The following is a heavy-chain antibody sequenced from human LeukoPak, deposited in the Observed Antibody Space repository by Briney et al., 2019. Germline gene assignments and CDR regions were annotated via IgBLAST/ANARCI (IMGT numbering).Heavy chain of an antibody. CDR2: IIPILGTA. V-gene: IGHV1-69*04. J-gene: IGHJ5*02. CDR1: GGTFSSYA. D-gene: IGHD2-15*01. CDR3: ARGVVVVAAKDNWFDP. Sequence: GASVKVSCKASGGTFSSYAISWVRQAPGQGLEWMGRIIPILGTANYAQKFQGRVTITADKSTSTAYMELSSLRSEDTAVYYCARGVVVVAAKDNWFDPWGQGTLVTVSS.